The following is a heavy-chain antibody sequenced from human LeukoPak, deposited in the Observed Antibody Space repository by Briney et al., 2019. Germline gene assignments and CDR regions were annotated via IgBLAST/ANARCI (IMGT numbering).Heavy chain of an antibody. J-gene: IGHJ3*02. D-gene: IGHD1-14*01. V-gene: IGHV3-74*01. CDR3: ARENLVTGSIDAFDI. CDR2: INSDGSST. CDR1: GFTFSSYW. Sequence: GGSLRLSCAASGFTFSSYWMHWVRQAPGKGLVWVSRINSDGSSTSYADSVKGRFTISRDNAKNTLYLQMNSLRAEDTAVYYCARENLVTGSIDAFDIWGQGTMVTVSS.